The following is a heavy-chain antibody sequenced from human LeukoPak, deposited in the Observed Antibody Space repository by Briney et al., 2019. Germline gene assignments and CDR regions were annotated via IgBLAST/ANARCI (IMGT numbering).Heavy chain of an antibody. V-gene: IGHV3-53*01. CDR3: ARPIRGYSNVLDF. Sequence: GGSLRLSCAASGFTVYSNYWSWVRQAPGKGLEWVSVIYSDGSTYYADSVKGRFTISRDNSKNTLYLQMNSLRAEDTAVYYCARPIRGYSNVLDFGGQGTLVTVSS. CDR2: IYSDGST. CDR1: GFTVYSNY. J-gene: IGHJ4*02. D-gene: IGHD5-18*01.